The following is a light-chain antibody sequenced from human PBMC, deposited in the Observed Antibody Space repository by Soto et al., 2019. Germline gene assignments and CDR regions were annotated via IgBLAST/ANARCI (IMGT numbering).Light chain of an antibody. CDR2: GAS. CDR1: QSCSDT. J-gene: IGKJ5*01. V-gene: IGKV3-15*01. Sequence: EIVLTQSPATLSVSPGERATLSCRASQSCSDTLAWYQQKPGQAPRLLIHGASTRATGFPARFSGSGSGTEFTLTISSLQSEDFAVYYCQQYNNWPITFGQGTRLEIK. CDR3: QQYNNWPIT.